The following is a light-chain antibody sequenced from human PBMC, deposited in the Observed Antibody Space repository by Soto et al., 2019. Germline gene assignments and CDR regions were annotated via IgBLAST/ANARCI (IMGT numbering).Light chain of an antibody. CDR1: TSDVGDYNY. CDR3: SSYRTISTLV. V-gene: IGLV2-14*03. CDR2: DVT. J-gene: IGLJ2*01. Sequence: QSALTQPASVSGSPGQSITISCTGTTSDVGDYNYVSWYQHHPGKAPKLIIYDVTNRPSGVSNRFSASKSGNTASLTISGLQVEDEADYYCSSYRTISTLVFGGGTKLTVL.